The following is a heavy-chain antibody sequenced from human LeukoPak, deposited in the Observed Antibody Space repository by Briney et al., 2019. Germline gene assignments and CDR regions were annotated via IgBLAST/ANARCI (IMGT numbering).Heavy chain of an antibody. J-gene: IGHJ3*01. V-gene: IGHV3-30*03. D-gene: IGHD3-10*01. CDR2: ISYDGSNK. CDR3: AREGMVRGVPDAFDL. CDR1: GFTFSSYG. Sequence: AGGSLRLSCAASGFTFSSYGMHWVRQAPGKGLEWVAVISYDGSNKYYADSVKGRFTISRDNAKNSLYLQMNSLRVEDTAVYYCAREGMVRGVPDAFDLWGQGTMVTVSS.